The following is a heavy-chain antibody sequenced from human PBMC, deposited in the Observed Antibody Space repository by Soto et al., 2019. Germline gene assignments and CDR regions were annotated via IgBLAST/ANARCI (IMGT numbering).Heavy chain of an antibody. Sequence: GGSLRLSCAASGFTFSSYDMHWVRQATGKGLEWVSAIGTAGDTYYPGSVKGRFTISRENAKNSLYLQMNSLRAGDTAVYYCARSIAAAGTYYYYYYMDVWGKGTTVTVSS. J-gene: IGHJ6*03. V-gene: IGHV3-13*01. CDR2: IGTAGDT. CDR3: ARSIAAAGTYYYYYYMDV. D-gene: IGHD6-13*01. CDR1: GFTFSSYD.